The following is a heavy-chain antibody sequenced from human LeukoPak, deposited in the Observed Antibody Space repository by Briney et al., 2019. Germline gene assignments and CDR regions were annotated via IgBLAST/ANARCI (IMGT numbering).Heavy chain of an antibody. CDR3: ASLLYCSGGSCPFDY. CDR2: ISSSSSYI. J-gene: IGHJ4*02. V-gene: IGHV3-21*01. CDR1: GFTFSSYS. Sequence: RGSLRLSCAASGFTFSSYSMNWVRQAPGKGLEWVSSISSSSSYIYYADSVKGRFTISRDNAKNSLYLQMNSLRAEDTAVYYCASLLYCSGGSCPFDYWGQGTLVTVSS. D-gene: IGHD2-15*01.